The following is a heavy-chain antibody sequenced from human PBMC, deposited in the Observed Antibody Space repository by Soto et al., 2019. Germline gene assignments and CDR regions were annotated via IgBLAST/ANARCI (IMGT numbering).Heavy chain of an antibody. CDR1: GYTFTGYY. J-gene: IGHJ4*02. V-gene: IGHV1-2*02. Sequence: ASVKVSCKASGYTFTGYYMHWVRQAPGQGLEWMGWINPNSGGTNYAQKFQGRVTMTRDTSISTAYMELSRLRSDDTAVYYCARVNVVVVAATREYYFDYWGQGALVTVSS. CDR3: ARVNVVVVAATREYYFDY. D-gene: IGHD2-15*01. CDR2: INPNSGGT.